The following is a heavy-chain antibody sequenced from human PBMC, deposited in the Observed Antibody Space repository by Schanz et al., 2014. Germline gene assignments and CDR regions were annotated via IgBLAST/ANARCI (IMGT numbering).Heavy chain of an antibody. Sequence: QVSLVESGGDLVKPGGSLRLSCAASGFTFSDYYMAWIRQAPGKGLEWIGYIYDSGNTYYNPSLKSRVTMSIDTSENQFSLNLRSVTGADTAVYYCARLVGPSFYYGMDVWGQGTTVTVSS. V-gene: IGHV4-31*02. CDR3: ARLVGPSFYYGMDV. D-gene: IGHD2-15*01. CDR1: GFTFSDYY. CDR2: IYDSGNT. J-gene: IGHJ6*02.